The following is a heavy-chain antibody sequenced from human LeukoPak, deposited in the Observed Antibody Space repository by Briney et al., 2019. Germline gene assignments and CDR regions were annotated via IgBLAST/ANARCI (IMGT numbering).Heavy chain of an antibody. CDR2: IYYSGST. Sequence: PSETLSLTCTVSGDSISSYYWSWIRQPPGKGLEWIGYIYYSGSTNYNPSLKSRVTISVDTSKNQFSLKLSSVTAADTAVYYCAGGEDYGFDYWGQGTLVTVSS. CDR3: AGGEDYGFDY. D-gene: IGHD4-17*01. J-gene: IGHJ4*02. V-gene: IGHV4-59*08. CDR1: GDSISSYY.